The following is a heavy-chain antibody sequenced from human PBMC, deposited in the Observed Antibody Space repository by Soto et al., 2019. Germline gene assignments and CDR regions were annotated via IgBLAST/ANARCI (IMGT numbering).Heavy chain of an antibody. CDR3: ARPGPNYVDFSDL. Sequence: QVQLVESGGGLVKPGGSLRLSCAASGFTFSDHYMSWIRQTPGKGLEWVSYISDSGKTLYYTDSVKGRFTISRDNAKNSLYLKMNSLRVEDTAVYYCARPGPNYVDFSDLWGQGALVTVSS. CDR1: GFTFSDHY. V-gene: IGHV3-11*01. CDR2: ISDSGKTL. D-gene: IGHD4-17*01. J-gene: IGHJ5*02.